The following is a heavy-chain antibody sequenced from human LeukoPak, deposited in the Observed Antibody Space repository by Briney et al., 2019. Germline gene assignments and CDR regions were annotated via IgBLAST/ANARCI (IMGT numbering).Heavy chain of an antibody. CDR2: MFTGGNT. J-gene: IGHJ6*03. CDR1: GGSIRIDC. CDR3: ARETSQKGAHYMDV. Sequence: PSETLSLTCAVSGGSIRIDCWTWIRQPAGQGLEWIGRMFTGGNTHYNPSLKSRVTISVDTSKNQFSLKLSSVTAADTAVYYCARETSQKGAHYMDVWGKGTTVTISS. D-gene: IGHD3-16*01. V-gene: IGHV4-4*07.